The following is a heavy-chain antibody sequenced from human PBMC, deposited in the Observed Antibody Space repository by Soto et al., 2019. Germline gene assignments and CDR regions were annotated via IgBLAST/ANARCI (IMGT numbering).Heavy chain of an antibody. D-gene: IGHD6-13*01. V-gene: IGHV3-23*01. J-gene: IGHJ4*02. CDR1: GFTFSSYA. Sequence: EVQLLESGGGLVQPGGSLRLSCAASGFTFSSYAMSWVRQAPGKGLEWVSAISGSGGSTYYADSVKGRFTISRDNSKNTLHLQMNSLRAEDTAVYYCGVGKIAAATDDYWGQGTLVTVSS. CDR3: GVGKIAAATDDY. CDR2: ISGSGGST.